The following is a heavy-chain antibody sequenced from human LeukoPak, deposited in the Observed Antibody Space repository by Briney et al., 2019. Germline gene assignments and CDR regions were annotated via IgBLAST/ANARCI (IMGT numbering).Heavy chain of an antibody. CDR3: AKDSSTSCHD. CDR1: GFTFSSYW. D-gene: IGHD2-2*01. J-gene: IGHJ4*02. CDR2: IKQDGSEK. V-gene: IGHV3-7*01. Sequence: PGGSLRLSCAASGFTFSSYWMSWVRQAPGKGLEWVANIKQDGSEKYYVDSVKGRFTISRDNSKNTLYLQMNSLRAEDTAVYYCAKDSSTSCHDWGQGTLVTVSS.